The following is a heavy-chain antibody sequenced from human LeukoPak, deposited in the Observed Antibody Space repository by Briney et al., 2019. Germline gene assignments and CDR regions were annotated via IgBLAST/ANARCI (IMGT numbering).Heavy chain of an antibody. CDR2: INSDGSTT. D-gene: IGHD3-16*01. J-gene: IGHJ4*02. CDR1: GFTFSSYW. CDR3: VRGVGGSSYLDY. Sequence: PGGSLRLSCAASGFTFSSYWMHWVRQAPGKGLVWVSNINSDGSTTTYADSVKGRFTISRDNAENTLYLQMNSLRVEDTAVYYCVRGVGGSSYLDYWGQGALVTVSS. V-gene: IGHV3-74*01.